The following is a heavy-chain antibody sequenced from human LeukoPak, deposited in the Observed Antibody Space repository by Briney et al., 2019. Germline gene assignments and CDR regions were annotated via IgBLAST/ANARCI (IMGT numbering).Heavy chain of an antibody. Sequence: PGGSLRLSCAASGFTFSSYAMSWVRQAPGKGLEWVSAISGSGGSTYYADSVKGRFTISRDNAKNSLYLQMNSLRAEDTAVYYCARDNYDSSGYYDWGQGTLVTVSS. CDR3: ARDNYDSSGYYD. D-gene: IGHD3-22*01. CDR1: GFTFSSYA. J-gene: IGHJ4*02. CDR2: ISGSGGST. V-gene: IGHV3-23*01.